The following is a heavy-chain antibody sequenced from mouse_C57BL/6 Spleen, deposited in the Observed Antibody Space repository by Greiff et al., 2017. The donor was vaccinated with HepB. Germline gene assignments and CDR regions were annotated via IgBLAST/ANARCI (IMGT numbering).Heavy chain of an antibody. J-gene: IGHJ4*01. CDR2: ISSGSSTI. V-gene: IGHV5-17*01. CDR1: GFTFSDYG. Sequence: EVQLVESGGGLVKPGGSLKLSCAASGFTFSDYGMHWVRQAPEKGLEWVAYISSGSSTIYYADTVKGRFTISRDNAKNTLFLQMTSLRSEDTAMYYCARPGYDGYLYYAMDYWGQGTSVTVSS. CDR3: ARPGYDGYLYYAMDY. D-gene: IGHD2-3*01.